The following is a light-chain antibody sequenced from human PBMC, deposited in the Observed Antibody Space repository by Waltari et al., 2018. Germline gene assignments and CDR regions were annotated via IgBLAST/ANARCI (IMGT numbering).Light chain of an antibody. CDR3: SSYTTSSAPGV. CDR2: EVS. Sequence: QSALTQPASVSGSPGQSITIPCSGPDSDVGAYDFVPWYQQHPGKAPHLIIYEVSNRPSGISNRFSASKSGNTASLTISGLQAEDEADYYCSSYTTSSAPGVFGTGTRVTVL. V-gene: IGLV2-14*01. CDR1: DSDVGAYDF. J-gene: IGLJ1*01.